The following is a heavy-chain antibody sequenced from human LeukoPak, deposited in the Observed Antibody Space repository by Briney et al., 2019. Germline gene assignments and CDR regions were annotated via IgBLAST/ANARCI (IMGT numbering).Heavy chain of an antibody. CDR2: INPNSGGT. V-gene: IGHV1-2*02. Sequence: ASVKVSCKASGYTFTGYYMHWVRQAPGQGLEWMGWINPNSGGTNYAQKFQGRVTMTRDTSISTAYMELSRLRSDDTAVYYCARSLLIRDHYDREHSYGYWGQGTLVTVSS. J-gene: IGHJ4*02. CDR1: GYTFTGYY. D-gene: IGHD3-22*01. CDR3: ARSLLIRDHYDREHSYGY.